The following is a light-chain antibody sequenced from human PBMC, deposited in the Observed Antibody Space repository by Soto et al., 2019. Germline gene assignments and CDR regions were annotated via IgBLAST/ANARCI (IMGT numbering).Light chain of an antibody. CDR1: QSISSR. CDR2: KAS. J-gene: IGKJ4*01. Sequence: DIPMTPSPSSPSSSVGDRVTLPCPATQSISSRLAWYQQKPGKAPKLLIYKASSLESGVPSRFSGSGSGTEFTLTISSLQPEDIATYYCQQYDNLPLTFGGGTKVDIK. V-gene: IGKV1-5*03. CDR3: QQYDNLPLT.